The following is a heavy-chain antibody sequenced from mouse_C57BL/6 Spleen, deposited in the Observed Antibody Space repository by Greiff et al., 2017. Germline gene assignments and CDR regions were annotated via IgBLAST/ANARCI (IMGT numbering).Heavy chain of an antibody. V-gene: IGHV5-9-1*02. D-gene: IGHD4-1*01. CDR1: GFTFSSYA. Sequence: EVMLVESGAGLVKPGGSLKLSCAASGFTFSSYAMSWVRQTPEKRLEWVAYISSGGGYIYYTDNVKGRFTFSRDNARNAIYLQMSNLQSEDTTMYYCTREGCLTEPYYFDYWGQGTTLTVSS. J-gene: IGHJ2*01. CDR2: ISSGGGYI. CDR3: TREGCLTEPYYFDY.